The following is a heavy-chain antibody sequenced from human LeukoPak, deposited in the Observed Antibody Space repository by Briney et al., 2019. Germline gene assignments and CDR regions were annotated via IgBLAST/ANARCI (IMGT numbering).Heavy chain of an antibody. J-gene: IGHJ4*02. V-gene: IGHV3-66*02. CDR3: ARDPPKGYYYDSSGPDDY. CDR2: IYSGGST. D-gene: IGHD3-22*01. Sequence: GGSLRLSCAASGFTVSSNYMSWVRQAPGKGLEWVSVIYSGGSTYYADSVKGRFTISRDNSKNTLYLQMNSLRAEDTAVYYCARDPPKGYYYDSSGPDDYWGQGTLVTVSS. CDR1: GFTVSSNY.